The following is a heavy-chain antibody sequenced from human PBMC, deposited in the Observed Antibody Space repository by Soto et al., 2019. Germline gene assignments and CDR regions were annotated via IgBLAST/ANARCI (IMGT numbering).Heavy chain of an antibody. V-gene: IGHV3-23*01. CDR2: ITDTGGRT. J-gene: IGHJ4*02. CDR1: GFTFNDYA. Sequence: GGSLRLSCVGSGFTFNDYAMSWVRQAPGKGLEWVSGITDTGGRTFYADSVKGRFTISRDRNSLFLQMSNLKVEDTAVYYCAKTPGVEIPGYPMFYFDSWGRGNLVTVSS. D-gene: IGHD3-9*01. CDR3: AKTPGVEIPGYPMFYFDS.